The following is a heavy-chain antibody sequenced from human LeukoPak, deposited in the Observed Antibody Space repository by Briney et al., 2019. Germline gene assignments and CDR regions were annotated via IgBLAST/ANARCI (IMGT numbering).Heavy chain of an antibody. Sequence: AGGSLILSCAASGFTFSSYEMNWVRQAPGKGLEWVSYISSSGSTIYYADSVKGRFTISRDNAKNSLYLQMNSLRAEDTSVYYCARDTNGDGWFDPWGQGTLVTVSS. J-gene: IGHJ5*02. V-gene: IGHV3-48*03. CDR3: ARDTNGDGWFDP. CDR1: GFTFSSYE. CDR2: ISSSGSTI. D-gene: IGHD4-17*01.